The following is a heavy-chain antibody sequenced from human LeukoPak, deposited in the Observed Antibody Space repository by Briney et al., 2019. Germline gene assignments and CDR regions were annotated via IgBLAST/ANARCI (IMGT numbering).Heavy chain of an antibody. J-gene: IGHJ3*02. CDR1: GGSISSYY. D-gene: IGHD3-22*01. V-gene: IGHV4-4*09. Sequence: SETLSLTCTVSGGSISSYYWSWIRQPPGKGLEWIGYIYTSGSTNYNPSLKSRVTISVDTSKNQFSLKLSSVTAADTAVYYCARGGSLDSSGYYFGPTDAFDIWGQGTMVTVSS. CDR3: ARGGSLDSSGYYFGPTDAFDI. CDR2: IYTSGST.